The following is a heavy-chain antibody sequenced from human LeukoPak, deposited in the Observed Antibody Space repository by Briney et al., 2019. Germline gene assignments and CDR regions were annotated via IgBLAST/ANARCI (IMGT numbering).Heavy chain of an antibody. CDR1: GFTFSSYA. Sequence: GGSLRLSCAASGFTFSSYAMSWVRQAPGKGLEWVSPISGSGGSTYYADSVKGRFTISRDNSKNTLYLQMNSLRAEDTAVYYCAKDPRTVVTPKAACLFDYWGQGTLVTVSS. CDR3: AKDPRTVVTPKAACLFDY. J-gene: IGHJ4*02. D-gene: IGHD4-23*01. CDR2: ISGSGGST. V-gene: IGHV3-23*01.